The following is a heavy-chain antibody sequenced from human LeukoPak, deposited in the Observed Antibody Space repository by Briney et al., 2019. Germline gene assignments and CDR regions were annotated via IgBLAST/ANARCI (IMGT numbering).Heavy chain of an antibody. CDR2: IYYSGST. CDR3: ASTDYGDYDGGFDY. J-gene: IGHJ4*02. V-gene: IGHV4-59*01. CDR1: GGSISSYY. Sequence: SETLSLTCTVSGGSISSYYWSWIRQPPGKGLEWIGYIYYSGSTNYNPSLKSRVTISVDTSKNQFSLKLSSVTAADTAVYYCASTDYGDYDGGFDYWGQGTLVTVSS. D-gene: IGHD4-17*01.